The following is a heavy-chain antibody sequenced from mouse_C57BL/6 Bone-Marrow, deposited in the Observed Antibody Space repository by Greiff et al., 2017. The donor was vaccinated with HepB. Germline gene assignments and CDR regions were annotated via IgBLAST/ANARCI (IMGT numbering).Heavy chain of an antibody. CDR1: GFTFSNYW. V-gene: IGHV6-3*01. Sequence: EVKLVESGGGLVQPGGSMKLSCVASGFTFSNYWMNWVRQSPEKGLEWVAQIRLKSDNYATHYAESVKGRFTISRDDSKSSVYLQMNNLRAEDTGIYYCYCYGSSSAYYFDYWGQGTTLTVSS. CDR2: IRLKSDNYAT. D-gene: IGHD1-1*01. CDR3: YCYGSSSAYYFDY. J-gene: IGHJ2*01.